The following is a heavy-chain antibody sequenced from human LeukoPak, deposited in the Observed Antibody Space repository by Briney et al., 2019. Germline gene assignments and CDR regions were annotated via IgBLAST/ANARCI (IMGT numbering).Heavy chain of an antibody. D-gene: IGHD3-10*01. CDR2: IYHSGST. CDR1: GGSISSSIYY. V-gene: IGHV4-39*01. J-gene: IGHJ4*02. CDR3: ARLQMGYWGSGSYYRPPGYDY. Sequence: SETLSLTCSVSGGSISSSIYYWGWIRQPPGKGLEWIGSIYHSGSTYYNPSLKSRVTISVDTSKNQFSLKLSSVTAADTAVYYCARLQMGYWGSGSYYRPPGYDYWGQGTLVTVSS.